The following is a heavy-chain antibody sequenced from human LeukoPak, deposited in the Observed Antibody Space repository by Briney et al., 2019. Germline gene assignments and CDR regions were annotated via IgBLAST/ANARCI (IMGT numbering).Heavy chain of an antibody. CDR2: ITAYNGNT. J-gene: IGHJ4*02. CDR3: AREGCTNGICYIFDY. V-gene: IGHV1-18*01. D-gene: IGHD2-8*01. CDR1: GYTFTSYG. Sequence: ASVKVPCKASGYTFTSYGITWVRQAPGQGLEWMGWITAYNGNTDYAQKLQGRVTMTTDTSTSTAYMELRSLRSDDTAVYYCAREGCTNGICYIFDYWGQGTLVTVSS.